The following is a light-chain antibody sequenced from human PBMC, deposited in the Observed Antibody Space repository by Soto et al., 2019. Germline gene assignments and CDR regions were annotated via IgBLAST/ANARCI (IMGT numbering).Light chain of an antibody. CDR3: SSYAGSNWYV. V-gene: IGLV2-8*01. J-gene: IGLJ1*01. CDR1: NSDVGGYNY. CDR2: EVN. Sequence: QSVLTQPPSAPGSPGQPVTISCTGTNSDVGGYNYVSWYQQYPGKAPKLIIYEVNERPSGVPDRFSGSKSGNTASLTVSGLQTADEADYYCSSYAGSNWYVFGTGTKVTVL.